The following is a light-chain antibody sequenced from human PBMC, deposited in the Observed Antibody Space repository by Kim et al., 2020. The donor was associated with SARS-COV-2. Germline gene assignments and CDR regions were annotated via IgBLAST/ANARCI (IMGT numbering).Light chain of an antibody. CDR2: GAS. CDR3: QQYNNWPLA. CDR1: QRVSNN. V-gene: IGKV3-15*01. J-gene: IGKJ1*01. Sequence: VAPGERATRSCRASQRVSNNLGWYQQERRQAPRLLIYGASTRATGIPARFSGSGSGTEFTLTISSLQSEDFAVYYCQQYNNWPLAFGQGTKVDIK.